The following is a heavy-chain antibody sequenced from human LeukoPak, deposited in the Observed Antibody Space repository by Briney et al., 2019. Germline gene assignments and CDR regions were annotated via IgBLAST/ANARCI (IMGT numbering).Heavy chain of an antibody. V-gene: IGHV3-23*01. CDR1: GFTFSSYT. D-gene: IGHD3-10*01. Sequence: GGSLRLSRAASGFTFSSYTMSWVRQAPGKGLEWVSAISGSTLNTFYADSVKGRFTISRDNSKNMLYLQMNSLRAEDTAVYYCAKRLDYTSGPFDYWGQGTLVTVSS. CDR3: AKRLDYTSGPFDY. CDR2: ISGSTLNT. J-gene: IGHJ4*02.